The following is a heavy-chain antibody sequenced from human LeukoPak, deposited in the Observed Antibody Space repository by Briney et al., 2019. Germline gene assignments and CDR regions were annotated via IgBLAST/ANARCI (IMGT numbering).Heavy chain of an antibody. CDR1: GGSISSGDYY. CDR2: IYYSGST. J-gene: IGHJ5*02. V-gene: IGHV4-30-4*08. D-gene: IGHD7-27*01. Sequence: SQTLSLTCTVSGGSISSGDYYWSWIRQPPGKGLEWIGYIYYSGSTYYNPSLKSRVTISVDTSKNQFSLKLSSVTAADTAVYYRARLLTGNWFDPWGQGTLVTVSS. CDR3: ARLLTGNWFDP.